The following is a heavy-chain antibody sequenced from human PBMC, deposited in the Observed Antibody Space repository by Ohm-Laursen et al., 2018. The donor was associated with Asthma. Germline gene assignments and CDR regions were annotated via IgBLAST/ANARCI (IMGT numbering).Heavy chain of an antibody. CDR3: SRSAGYCSGGNCYNNWFDT. CDR2: INAGSAYT. V-gene: IGHV1-3*01. J-gene: IGHJ5*02. CDR1: GYTFTSYA. D-gene: IGHD2-15*01. Sequence: AASVKVSCKVSGYTFTSYAMHWVRQAPGQRLEWMRLINAGSAYTKYSQRFQGRATITRDTSASTAYLELSSLRSEDTAVYYCSRSAGYCSGGNCYNNWFDTWGQGTLVTVSS.